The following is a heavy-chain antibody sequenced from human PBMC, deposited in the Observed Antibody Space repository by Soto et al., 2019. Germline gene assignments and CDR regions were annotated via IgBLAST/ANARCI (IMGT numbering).Heavy chain of an antibody. CDR1: GGSINSYY. CDR2: IYYSGST. CDR3: ARSFGWYAIDQ. Sequence: SETLSLTCTVSGGSINSYYWSWVRQPPGKGLEWAGYIYYSGSTNYNPSLKSRVTISVDTSKNQFSLKLSSVTAADTAVYYCARSFGWYAIDQWGQGTLVTVSS. D-gene: IGHD6-19*01. V-gene: IGHV4-59*08. J-gene: IGHJ4*02.